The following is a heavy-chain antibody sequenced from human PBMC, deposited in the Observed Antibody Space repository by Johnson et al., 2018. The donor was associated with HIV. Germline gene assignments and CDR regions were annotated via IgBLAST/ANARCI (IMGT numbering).Heavy chain of an antibody. Sequence: QVQLVESGGGLVKPGGSLRLSCAASGFTFSDYYMSWIRQAPGKGLEWVTFISNDGSNKYYADSVKGRFTISRDNSKNTMYLQMNSLRAEDTAVYYCARVSDDYGGNPAAWGAFDVWGQGTMVTVSS. CDR2: ISNDGSNK. D-gene: IGHD4-23*01. V-gene: IGHV3-30*03. CDR3: ARVSDDYGGNPAAWGAFDV. J-gene: IGHJ3*01. CDR1: GFTFSDYY.